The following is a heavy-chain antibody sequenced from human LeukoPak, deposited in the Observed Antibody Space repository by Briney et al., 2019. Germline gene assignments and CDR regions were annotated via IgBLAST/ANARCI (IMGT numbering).Heavy chain of an antibody. V-gene: IGHV3-30*18. CDR3: AKATGNLGN. CDR1: GFTFTNHG. J-gene: IGHJ4*02. Sequence: PPGGSLRLSCAASGFTFTNHGMHWVRQAPGKGLEWVAIVSYDGLNKYYADSVKGRFTISRDNAKNSLYLQMNSLTAEDTAIYYCAKATGNLGNWGQGTLVTVSS. CDR2: VSYDGLNK. D-gene: IGHD1-1*01.